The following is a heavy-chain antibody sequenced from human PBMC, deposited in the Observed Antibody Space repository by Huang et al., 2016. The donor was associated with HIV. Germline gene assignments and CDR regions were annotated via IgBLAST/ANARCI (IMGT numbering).Heavy chain of an antibody. Sequence: QVFLVQSGIEVKKPGPSAKTSPGVSLQVSCTTSGYVFPNYAIHWLRQSPGQRLEWLGWINVGNGNRKVAPKFQGRLNITRDIPATTVFMYLSARTTEDSAIYYWARGGHPLTSVVLVQSWFDSWGPGTAVSVSS. CDR3: ARGGHPLTSVVLVQSWFDS. CDR1: GYVFPNYA. D-gene: IGHD2-2*01. J-gene: IGHJ5*01. V-gene: IGHV1-3*01. CDR2: INVGNGNR.